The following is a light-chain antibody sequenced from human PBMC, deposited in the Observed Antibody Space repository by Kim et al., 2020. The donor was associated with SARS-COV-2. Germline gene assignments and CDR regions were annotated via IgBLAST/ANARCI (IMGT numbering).Light chain of an antibody. J-gene: IGLJ1*01. CDR1: SSDVGGYKY. CDR2: DVS. V-gene: IGLV2-14*03. Sequence: QSLTIAFTGTSSDVGGYKYVSWYQQHPGKAPQVIIYDVSNRPSGVSNRFSGSKSGNTASLTISGLQAEDEADFYCSSYTSGSTNYVFGTGTKVTVL. CDR3: SSYTSGSTNYV.